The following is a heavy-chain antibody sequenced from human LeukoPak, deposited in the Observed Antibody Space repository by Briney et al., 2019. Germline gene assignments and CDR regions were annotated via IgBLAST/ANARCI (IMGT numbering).Heavy chain of an antibody. CDR3: ARVPKYQNRDFRS. Sequence: ASVKVSCKASGYTFTGYYMHWVRQAPGQGLEWMGWINPNSGNTNYAQKLQGRVTMTTDTSTSTAYMELRSLRSDDTAVYYCARVPKYQNRDFRSRGRGTLVTVSS. CDR1: GYTFTGYY. J-gene: IGHJ2*01. V-gene: IGHV1-18*04. CDR2: INPNSGNT. D-gene: IGHD2-2*01.